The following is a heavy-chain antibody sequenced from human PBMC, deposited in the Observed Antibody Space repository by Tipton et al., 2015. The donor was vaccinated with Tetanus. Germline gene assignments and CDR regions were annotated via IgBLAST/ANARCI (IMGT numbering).Heavy chain of an antibody. CDR1: GFTFNTYW. CDR2: INRDGSAT. D-gene: IGHD4/OR15-4a*01. CDR3: AAEVSAGY. V-gene: IGHV3-7*03. J-gene: IGHJ4*02. Sequence: AVSGFTFNTYWMTWVRQAPGKGLEWVANINRDGSATYYVDSVKGRFTISRDNAKILLHLQMNSLRAEDTAVYYCAAEVSAGYWGQGTLVTVSS.